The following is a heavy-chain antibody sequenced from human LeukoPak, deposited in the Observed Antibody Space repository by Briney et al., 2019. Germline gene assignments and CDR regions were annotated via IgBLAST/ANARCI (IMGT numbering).Heavy chain of an antibody. J-gene: IGHJ6*02. CDR2: INPNSGGT. CDR1: GYTFTDNY. V-gene: IGHV1-2*02. D-gene: IGHD2-2*01. Sequence: ASVKVSCKASGYTFTDNYMHWVRQAPGQGLEWMGWINPNSGGTETAQKFQGRVTMTRDSSISTAYMEWSRLRSDDTAVYYCTGDHCTSNKCYEEHYYGMDVWGQGTTVTVSS. CDR3: TGDHCTSNKCYEEHYYGMDV.